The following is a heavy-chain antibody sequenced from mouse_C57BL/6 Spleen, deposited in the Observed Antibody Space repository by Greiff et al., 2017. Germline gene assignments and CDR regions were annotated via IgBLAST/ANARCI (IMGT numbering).Heavy chain of an antibody. J-gene: IGHJ1*03. CDR3: ARTRVTTVVDWYFDV. V-gene: IGHV1-52*01. D-gene: IGHD1-1*01. CDR2: IDPSDSET. Sequence: QVQLQQPGAELVRPGSSVKLSCKASGYTFTSYWMHWVKQRPIQGLEWIGNIDPSDSETHYNQKFKDKATLTVDKSSSTACMQLSSLTSEDSAVYYCARTRVTTVVDWYFDVWGTGTTVTVSS. CDR1: GYTFTSYW.